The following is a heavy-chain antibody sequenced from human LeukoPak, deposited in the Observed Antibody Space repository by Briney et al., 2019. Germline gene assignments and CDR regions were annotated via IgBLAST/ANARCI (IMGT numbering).Heavy chain of an antibody. D-gene: IGHD2-2*02. Sequence: SETLSLTCTVSGGSISSYYWSWIRQPPGKGLEWIGYIYYSGSTNYNPSLKSRVAISVDTSKNQFSLKLSSVTAADTAVYYCARELRYCSSTSCYTEFDYWGQGTLATVSS. CDR1: GGSISSYY. V-gene: IGHV4-59*01. CDR3: ARELRYCSSTSCYTEFDY. J-gene: IGHJ4*02. CDR2: IYYSGST.